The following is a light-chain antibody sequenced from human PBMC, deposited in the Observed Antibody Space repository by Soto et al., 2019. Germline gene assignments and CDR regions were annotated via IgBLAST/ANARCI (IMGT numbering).Light chain of an antibody. CDR1: SNDVGNYIY. CDR3: CSYAGSYSVI. CDR2: DVS. Sequence: QSVLTQPLSVSGSPGQSVTISCTGTSNDVGNYIYVSWYQQYPGKAPKLMIYDVSRRPSGVPDRFSGSKSGNTASLTISGLQTEDEADYYCCSYAGSYSVIFGGGTKVTVL. J-gene: IGLJ2*01. V-gene: IGLV2-11*01.